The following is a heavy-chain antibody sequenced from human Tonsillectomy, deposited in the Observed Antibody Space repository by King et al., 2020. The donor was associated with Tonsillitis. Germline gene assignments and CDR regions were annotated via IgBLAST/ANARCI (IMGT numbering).Heavy chain of an antibody. CDR1: GYTFTSYG. Sequence: VQLVESGAEVKKPGASGTVSCKASGYTFTSYGISWVRQAPGQGLEWMGLISGYSGNTNYAHKFQGRVTMTTDTSTSTTYMELRSLRSDDTAVYYCARDDYYRTSAGWDYWGQGTLVTVSS. J-gene: IGHJ4*02. D-gene: IGHD3-22*01. V-gene: IGHV1-18*01. CDR2: ISGYSGNT. CDR3: ARDDYYRTSAGWDY.